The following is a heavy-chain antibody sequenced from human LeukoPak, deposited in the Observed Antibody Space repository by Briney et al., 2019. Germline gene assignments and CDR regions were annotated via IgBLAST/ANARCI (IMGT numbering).Heavy chain of an antibody. CDR3: ASTERICSSTSCYTPSYFDY. V-gene: IGHV4-34*01. CDR1: GGSFSGYY. CDR2: INHSGST. J-gene: IGHJ4*02. D-gene: IGHD2-2*02. Sequence: SETLSLTCAVYGGSFSGYYWSWIRQPPGKGLEWIGEINHSGSTNYNPSLKSRVTISVDTSKNQFSLKLSSVTAADTAVYYCASTERICSSTSCYTPSYFDYWGQGTLVTVSS.